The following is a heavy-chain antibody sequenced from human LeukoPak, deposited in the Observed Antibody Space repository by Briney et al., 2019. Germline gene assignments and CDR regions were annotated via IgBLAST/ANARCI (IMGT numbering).Heavy chain of an antibody. CDR1: GFTFSSYS. CDR2: ISSSSVYM. D-gene: IGHD2-2*01. V-gene: IGHV3-21*01. CDR3: ARDYLAVAAAMWWFDP. Sequence: PGGSLRLSCAASGFTFSSYSMNWVRQAPGKGLEWVSSISSSSVYMYYADSVKGRFTISRDNAKNSLYLQMNSLRAEDTAVYYCARDYLAVAAAMWWFDPWGQGTLVTVSS. J-gene: IGHJ5*02.